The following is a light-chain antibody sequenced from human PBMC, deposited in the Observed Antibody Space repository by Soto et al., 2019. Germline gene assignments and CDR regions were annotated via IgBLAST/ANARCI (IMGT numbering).Light chain of an antibody. CDR2: GAS. CDR3: QQYNNWPADRT. CDR1: QSVGCN. J-gene: IGKJ1*01. Sequence: EIVMTQSPATLSVSPGERATLSCRASQSVGCNLACYQQKPGPATRLLIYGASTSATGIPARFSGSGSGTESTLTLSRLQSEDFAIYFCQQYNNWPADRTFGQGTKVEIK. V-gene: IGKV3-15*01.